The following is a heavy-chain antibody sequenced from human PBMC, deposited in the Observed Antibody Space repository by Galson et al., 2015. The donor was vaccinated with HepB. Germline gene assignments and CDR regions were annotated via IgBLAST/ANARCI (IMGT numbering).Heavy chain of an antibody. CDR2: ISYDGSNK. Sequence: SLRLSCAASGFTFSSYGMHWVRQAPGKGLEGVAVISYDGSNKYYADSVKGRFTISRDNSKNTLYLQMNSLRAEDTAVYYCAKRTIYGPGDYWGQGTLVTVSS. CDR1: GFTFSSYG. J-gene: IGHJ4*02. V-gene: IGHV3-30*18. D-gene: IGHD3-10*01. CDR3: AKRTIYGPGDY.